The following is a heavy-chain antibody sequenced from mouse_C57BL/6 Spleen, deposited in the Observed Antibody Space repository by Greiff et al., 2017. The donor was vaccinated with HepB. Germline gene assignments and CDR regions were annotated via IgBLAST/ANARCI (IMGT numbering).Heavy chain of an antibody. Sequence: EVQLQQSGPELVKPGASVKISCKASGYTFTDYYMNWVKQSHGKSLEWIGDINPNNGGTSYNQKFKGKATLTVDKSSSTAYMELRSLTSEDSAVYYCARYGYDVEGYAMDYWGQGTSVTVSS. J-gene: IGHJ4*01. CDR1: GYTFTDYY. CDR3: ARYGYDVEGYAMDY. CDR2: INPNNGGT. V-gene: IGHV1-26*01. D-gene: IGHD2-2*01.